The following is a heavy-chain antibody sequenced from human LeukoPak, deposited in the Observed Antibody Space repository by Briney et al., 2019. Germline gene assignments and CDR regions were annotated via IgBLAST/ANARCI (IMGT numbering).Heavy chain of an antibody. CDR3: ARDSSGILLH. CDR1: GFTFSSYG. J-gene: IGHJ4*02. CDR2: IWYDESNK. D-gene: IGHD3-22*01. V-gene: IGHV3-33*01. Sequence: GWSLRLSCAASGFTFSSYGMHWVRQAPGKGLEWVAVIWYDESNKYYTDSVKGRFTISRDNSKNTLYLQMTSLRAEDTAVYYCARDSSGILLHWGQGTLVTVSS.